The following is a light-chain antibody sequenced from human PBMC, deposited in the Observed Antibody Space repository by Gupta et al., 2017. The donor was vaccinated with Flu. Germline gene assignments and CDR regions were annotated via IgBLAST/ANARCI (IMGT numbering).Light chain of an antibody. CDR2: EVT. CDR3: SSDAGNDNYV. Sequence: QSALTQPPSASGSPGQSVTIPCTGTSSDVGGYQLVSWYQHHPGKAPKLIIYEVTKRPSGVPDRFSGSKSVSTASLTVSGRQDEDEADYYCSSDAGNDNYVFGTGTKVTVL. CDR1: SSDVGGYQL. J-gene: IGLJ1*01. V-gene: IGLV2-8*01.